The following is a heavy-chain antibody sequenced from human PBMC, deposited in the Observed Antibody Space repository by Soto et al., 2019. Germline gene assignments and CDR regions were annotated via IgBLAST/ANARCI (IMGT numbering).Heavy chain of an antibody. CDR3: ARGYCGGGGCYLRRDAFDV. Sequence: EVQLVESGGGLVMPGGSLRLSCAASGFTFSSFHMNWVRQAPGKGLELVSSINPGSTHVYYRDSGKGRFTISRDDSKNSVYLRITGLRTEDTALYYCARGYCGGGGCYLRRDAFDVWCQGTMVTVSS. D-gene: IGHD2-15*01. CDR1: GFTFSSFH. J-gene: IGHJ3*01. V-gene: IGHV3-21*01. CDR2: INPGSTHV.